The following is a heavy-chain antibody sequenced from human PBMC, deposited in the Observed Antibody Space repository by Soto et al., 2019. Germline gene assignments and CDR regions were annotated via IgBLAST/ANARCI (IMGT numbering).Heavy chain of an antibody. V-gene: IGHV3-23*01. CDR1: GFTFSSYA. CDR2: ISGSGGST. CDR3: ARGVTVTTSRRVGALDY. Sequence: EVQLLESGGGLVQPGGSLRLSCAASGFTFSSYAMSWVRQAPGKGLEWVSAISGSGGSTYYADSVKGRFTISRDNSKNTLYLQMNSLRAEDTAVYYCARGVTVTTSRRVGALDYWGQGTLVTVSS. J-gene: IGHJ4*02. D-gene: IGHD4-17*01.